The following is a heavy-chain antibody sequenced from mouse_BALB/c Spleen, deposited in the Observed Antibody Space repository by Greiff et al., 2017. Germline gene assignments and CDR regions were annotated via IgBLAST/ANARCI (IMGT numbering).Heavy chain of an antibody. Sequence: EVQLQESGGGLVQPGGSLKLSCAASGFTFSSYTMSWVRQTPEKRLEWVAYISNGGGSTYYPDTVKGRFTISRDNAKNTLYLQMSSLKSEDTAMYYCARHSGVSSTGSWFAYWGQGTLVTVSA. D-gene: IGHD1-3*01. CDR2: ISNGGGST. CDR3: ARHSGVSSTGSWFAY. V-gene: IGHV5-12-2*01. J-gene: IGHJ3*01. CDR1: GFTFSSYT.